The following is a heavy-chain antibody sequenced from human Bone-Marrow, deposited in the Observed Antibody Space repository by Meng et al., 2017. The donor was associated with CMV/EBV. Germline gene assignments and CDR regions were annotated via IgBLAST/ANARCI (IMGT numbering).Heavy chain of an antibody. CDR1: GYTFTRYG. CDR3: ARWRYCGGDCLDAFDI. J-gene: IGHJ3*02. Sequence: ASVKVSCKASGYTFTRYGISWVRQAPGQGLEWMGWISAYIGDTNYAQKLQGRVTMTTDPSTSTAYMELRGLRADDTAVYYCARWRYCGGDCLDAFDIGGQGTMVTVSS. V-gene: IGHV1-18*01. CDR2: ISAYIGDT. D-gene: IGHD2-21*01.